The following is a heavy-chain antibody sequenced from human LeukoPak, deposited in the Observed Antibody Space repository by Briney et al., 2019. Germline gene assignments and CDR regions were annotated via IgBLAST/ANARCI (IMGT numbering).Heavy chain of an antibody. V-gene: IGHV3-21*01. D-gene: IGHD1-26*01. CDR3: AKDAGMGGAFDY. CDR1: GFTFSSYS. J-gene: IGHJ4*02. CDR2: ISSSSSYI. Sequence: GGSLRLSCAASGFTFSSYSMNWVRQAPGKGLEWVSSISSSSSYIYYADSVKGRFTISRDNSKNTLYLQMNSLRAEDTAVYYCAKDAGMGGAFDYWGQGTLVTVSS.